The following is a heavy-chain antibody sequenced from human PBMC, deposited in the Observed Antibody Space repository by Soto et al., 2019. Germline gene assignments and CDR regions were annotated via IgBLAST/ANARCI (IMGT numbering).Heavy chain of an antibody. V-gene: IGHV3-23*01. J-gene: IGHJ3*02. Sequence: GGSLRLSCAASGFTFSSYAMSWVRLAPGKGLEWVSTVNTGGSSTFYADSVKGRFTISRDNSDNTLHLQMNNLRVEDTAVYYCAREPRYCRGGSCSITGDAYDIWGQGTMVTVSS. CDR1: GFTFSSYA. CDR2: VNTGGSST. CDR3: AREPRYCRGGSCSITGDAYDI. D-gene: IGHD2-15*01.